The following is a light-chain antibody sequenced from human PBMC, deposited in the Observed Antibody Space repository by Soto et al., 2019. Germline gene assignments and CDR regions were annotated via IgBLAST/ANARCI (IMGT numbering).Light chain of an antibody. Sequence: DIQMTQSPSSLSASVGDRVTITCRASQSISSYLNWYQQKPGKAPKLLIYAAYSLQSGVPSRFSGSGSGTDFALTISSLQHEDFATYYCQQSYSTQYTLGQGTKLEIK. V-gene: IGKV1-39*01. CDR2: AAY. J-gene: IGKJ2*01. CDR3: QQSYSTQYT. CDR1: QSISSY.